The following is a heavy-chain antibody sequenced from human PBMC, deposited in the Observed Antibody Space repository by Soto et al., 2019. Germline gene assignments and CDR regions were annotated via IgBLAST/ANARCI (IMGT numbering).Heavy chain of an antibody. CDR3: AVGADLTGYYIGYYYYGMDV. D-gene: IGHD3-9*01. J-gene: IGHJ6*02. V-gene: IGHV1-69*01. Sequence: QVQLVQSGAEVKKPGSSVKVSCKASGGTFSSYAISWVRQAPGQGLEWMGGIIPIFGTANYAQKFQGRVTITADESTSTAYMELSSLRSEDTAVYYWAVGADLTGYYIGYYYYGMDVWGQGTTVTVSS. CDR1: GGTFSSYA. CDR2: IIPIFGTA.